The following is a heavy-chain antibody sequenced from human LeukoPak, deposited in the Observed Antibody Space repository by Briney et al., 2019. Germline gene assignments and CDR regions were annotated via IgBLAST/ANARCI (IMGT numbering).Heavy chain of an antibody. D-gene: IGHD3-22*01. V-gene: IGHV1-18*01. J-gene: IGHJ4*02. CDR1: GYTFTSYG. CDR3: ARSMDYYDSSGHTENFDY. Sequence: ASVKVSCKASGYTFTSYGISWVRQAPGQGPEWMGWISAYNGNTNYAQKLQGRVTMTTDTSTSTAYMELRSLRSDDTAVYYCARSMDYYDSSGHTENFDYWGQGTLVTVSS. CDR2: ISAYNGNT.